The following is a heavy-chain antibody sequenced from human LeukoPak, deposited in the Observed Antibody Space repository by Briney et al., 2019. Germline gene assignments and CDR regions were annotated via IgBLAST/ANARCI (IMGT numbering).Heavy chain of an antibody. CDR3: TRLDTAMVYYFDY. J-gene: IGHJ4*02. CDR1: GFTFGDYA. D-gene: IGHD5-18*01. Sequence: GGSLRLSCTASGFTFGDYAMSWVRQAPGKGLEWVGFIRSKAYGGTTEYAASVKGRFTISRDDPKSIAYLQMNSLKTEDTAVYYCTRLDTAMVYYFDYWGQGTLVTVSS. CDR2: IRSKAYGGTT. V-gene: IGHV3-49*04.